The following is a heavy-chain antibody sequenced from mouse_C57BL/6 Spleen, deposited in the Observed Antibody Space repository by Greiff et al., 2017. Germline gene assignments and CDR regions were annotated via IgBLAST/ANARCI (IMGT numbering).Heavy chain of an antibody. Sequence: EVQLVESGGDLVKPGGSLKLSCAASGFTFSSYGMSWVRQTPDKRLEWVATISSGGSYTYYPDSVKGRFTISRDNAKNTLYLQLSSLKSEDTAMYYCARDVGGEDYWGQGTSVTVSS. J-gene: IGHJ4*01. CDR1: GFTFSSYG. CDR2: ISSGGSYT. D-gene: IGHD2-13*01. CDR3: ARDVGGEDY. V-gene: IGHV5-6*01.